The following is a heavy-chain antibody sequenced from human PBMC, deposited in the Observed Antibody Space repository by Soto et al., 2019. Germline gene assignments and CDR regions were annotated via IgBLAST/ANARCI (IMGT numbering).Heavy chain of an antibody. D-gene: IGHD3-10*01. CDR2: INAGNGNT. J-gene: IGHJ6*03. Sequence: QVQLVQSGAEVKKPGASVKVSCKASGYTFTSYAMHWVRQAPGQRLEWMGWINAGNGNTNYSQKFQGRVTITRDTSATTAYMELSSLRSEDTAVYYCARGYDADYGAGSYYGSYYYYYMDVWGKGTTVTVSS. CDR1: GYTFTSYA. CDR3: ARGYDADYGAGSYYGSYYYYYMDV. V-gene: IGHV1-3*01.